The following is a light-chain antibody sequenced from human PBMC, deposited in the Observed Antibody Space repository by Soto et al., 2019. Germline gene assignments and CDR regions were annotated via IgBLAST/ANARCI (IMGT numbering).Light chain of an antibody. CDR1: QSVSSTY. V-gene: IGKV3-20*01. J-gene: IGKJ1*01. CDR3: QQYGRSPWT. CDR2: SVS. Sequence: EIVLTQSPGTLSLSPGERATLSCRASQSVSSTYLAWYQQKPGQAPRLLIYSVSSRATGIPDRFSASGSGADFTFTISRLEPEDFEVYYCQQYGRSPWTFGQGTKVEIK.